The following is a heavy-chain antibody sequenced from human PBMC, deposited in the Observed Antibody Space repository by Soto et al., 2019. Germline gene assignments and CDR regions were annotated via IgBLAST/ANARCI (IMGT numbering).Heavy chain of an antibody. CDR3: AHRRAHIGYVLGTGVYFDL. CDR1: GFSLSTSGVG. J-gene: IGHJ2*01. CDR2: IYWDDDK. V-gene: IGHV2-5*02. D-gene: IGHD5-12*01. Sequence: QITLKESGPTLVKPTQTLTLTCTFSGFSLSTSGVGVGWIRQPPGKALEWLALIYWDDDKRYSPSLKSRLTITKDTSKIKVVLTMTNMDPVDTATYYCAHRRAHIGYVLGTGVYFDLWGRGTLVTVSS.